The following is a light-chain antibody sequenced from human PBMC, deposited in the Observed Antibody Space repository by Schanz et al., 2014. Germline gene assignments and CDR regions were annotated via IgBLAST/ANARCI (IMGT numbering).Light chain of an antibody. CDR3: QQANSLPWT. CDR2: TTS. V-gene: IGKV1-5*03. Sequence: DTQMIQSPSTLSASVGDRVTIACRASQSVSSWLAWYQQRPGKAPKLLIYTTSNLQSGVPSRFSGSGSGTDFTLTISSLQPEDFATYYCQQANSLPWTFGQGTKVEVK. J-gene: IGKJ1*01. CDR1: QSVSSW.